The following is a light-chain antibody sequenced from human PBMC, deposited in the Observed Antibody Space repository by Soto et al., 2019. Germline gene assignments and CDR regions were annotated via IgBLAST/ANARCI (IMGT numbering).Light chain of an antibody. J-gene: IGKJ5*01. Sequence: EIVITQSPLTLPFTPLDPSSISCRSSQRLLYNNTYNYLDWYVQKPGQSPQLLIYFGSNRAPGVPDRFSGSGSGTDFTLKINRVEAEDVGVYYCMQGTHWPITFGQGTRLEIK. CDR1: QRLLYNNTYNY. V-gene: IGKV2-28*01. CDR3: MQGTHWPIT. CDR2: FGS.